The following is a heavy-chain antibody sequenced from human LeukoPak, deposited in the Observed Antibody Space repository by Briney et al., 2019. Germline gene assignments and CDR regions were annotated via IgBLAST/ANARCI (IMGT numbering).Heavy chain of an antibody. D-gene: IGHD6-13*01. V-gene: IGHV3-23*01. CDR2: ISGSGDAT. CDR3: ARVRGASSSSWYFDY. Sequence: GGSLRLSCAASGFTFSGYSMSWVRQAPGKGPEWVSTISGSGDATYYADSVKVRFTISRDNSKNTLYLQMNSLRAEDTAVYYCARVRGASSSSWYFDYWGQGTLVTVSS. CDR1: GFTFSGYS. J-gene: IGHJ4*02.